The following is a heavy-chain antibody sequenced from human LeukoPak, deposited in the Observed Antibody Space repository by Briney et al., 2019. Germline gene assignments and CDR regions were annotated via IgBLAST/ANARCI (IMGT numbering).Heavy chain of an antibody. D-gene: IGHD5-12*01. Sequence: GGSLRLSCAASGFTFSSYEMNWVRQAPGKGLEWVSYISSSGSTIYYADSVKGRFTISRDNAKNSPYLQMNSLRAEDTAVYYCARVTPVRGVPENWFDPWGQGTLVTVSS. CDR1: GFTFSSYE. CDR2: ISSSGSTI. J-gene: IGHJ5*02. V-gene: IGHV3-48*03. CDR3: ARVTPVRGVPENWFDP.